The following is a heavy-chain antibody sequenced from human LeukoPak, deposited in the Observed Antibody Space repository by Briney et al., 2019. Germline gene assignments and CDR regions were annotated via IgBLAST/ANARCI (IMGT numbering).Heavy chain of an antibody. CDR3: ARGPRISSRGFDH. V-gene: IGHV3-74*01. CDR1: GFTFSSYW. Sequence: PGGSLRLSCAASGFTFSSYWMHWVRQAPGKGLVWVSRINSDGSSTTYADSVKGRFTISRDNAKNTLYLQMNSLRAADTAVYYCARGPRISSRGFDHWGQGTLVTVSS. J-gene: IGHJ4*02. CDR2: INSDGSST.